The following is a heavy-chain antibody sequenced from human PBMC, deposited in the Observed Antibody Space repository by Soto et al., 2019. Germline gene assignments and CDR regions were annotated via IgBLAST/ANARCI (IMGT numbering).Heavy chain of an antibody. V-gene: IGHV4-39*01. CDR3: ARHKIGSYGDYFDY. CDR1: GDSISSSNYF. CDR2: IYYSGNT. D-gene: IGHD4-17*01. J-gene: IGHJ4*02. Sequence: SETLSLTCTVSGDSISSSNYFWGWIRQPPGKGLEWIGTIYYSGNTYYSPSLRSRVTISVDTSRNQFSLKLSSVTAADTAVYYCARHKIGSYGDYFDYWGQGTLVTVSS.